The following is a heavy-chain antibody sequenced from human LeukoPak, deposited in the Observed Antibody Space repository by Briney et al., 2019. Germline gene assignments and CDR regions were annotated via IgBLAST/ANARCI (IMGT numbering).Heavy chain of an antibody. CDR1: GLSFSNYW. CDR2: TNLHGTTV. J-gene: IGHJ4*02. D-gene: IGHD5-18*01. Sequence: GGSLRLSCAVSGLSFSNYWMHWVRQAPGKGLVWVARTNLHGTTVDYADSVKGRFTISRDNAKNTLFLQMSSLRAEDTAVYYCASGYTYVRLGDHWGQGTLVTVSS. CDR3: ASGYTYVRLGDH. V-gene: IGHV3-74*01.